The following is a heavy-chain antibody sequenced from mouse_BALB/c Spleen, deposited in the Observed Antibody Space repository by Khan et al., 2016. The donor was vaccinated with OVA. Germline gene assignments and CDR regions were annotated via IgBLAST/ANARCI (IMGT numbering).Heavy chain of an antibody. CDR3: TRLAYYYGRGGFAY. CDR1: GFTFSTYG. J-gene: IGHJ3*01. V-gene: IGHV5-6*01. CDR2: VSTGGSYT. Sequence: EVELVESGGDLVKPGGSLTLSCAASGFTFSTYGMSWVRQTPDKRLEWVATVSTGGSYTYYPDSVKGRFNISRDNAKNTLYLQMSGLKSEDTAMLYCTRLAYYYGRGGFAYWGQGTLVTVS. D-gene: IGHD1-1*01.